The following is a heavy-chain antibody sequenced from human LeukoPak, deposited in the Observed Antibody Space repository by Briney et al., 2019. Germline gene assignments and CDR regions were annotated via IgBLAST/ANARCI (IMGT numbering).Heavy chain of an antibody. CDR3: ARDTGYSYGYYYYGMDV. Sequence: SVKVSCKASGGTFSNYAISWVRQAPGQGLEWMGGIIPIFGTANYAQKFQGRVTITADESTSTAYMELSSLRSEDTAVYYCARDTGYSYGYYYYGMDVWGQGTTVTVSS. CDR2: IIPIFGTA. CDR1: GGTFSNYA. J-gene: IGHJ6*02. V-gene: IGHV1-69*01. D-gene: IGHD5-18*01.